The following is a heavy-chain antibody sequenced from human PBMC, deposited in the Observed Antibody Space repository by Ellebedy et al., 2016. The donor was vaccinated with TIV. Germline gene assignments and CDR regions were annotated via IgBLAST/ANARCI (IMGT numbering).Heavy chain of an antibody. D-gene: IGHD5-24*01. J-gene: IGHJ4*02. Sequence: GGSLRLSCAASGVTVSTNYMNWVRQAPGKGLEWISVIYIGGDTYYADSVKGRLTISRDNSKNSLYLQMNSLRAEDTAVYYCARDKDGYQEIFDYWGQGTLVTVSS. CDR1: GVTVSTNY. CDR3: ARDKDGYQEIFDY. V-gene: IGHV3-53*01. CDR2: IYIGGDT.